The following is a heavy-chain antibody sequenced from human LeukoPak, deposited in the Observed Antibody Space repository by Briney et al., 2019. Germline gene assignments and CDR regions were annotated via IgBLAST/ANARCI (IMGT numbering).Heavy chain of an antibody. CDR2: IYHSGST. V-gene: IGHV4-59*12. D-gene: IGHD3-22*01. Sequence: PSETLSLTCTVSGGSISSYYWSWIRQPPGKGLEWIGYIYHSGSTYYNPSLKSRVTISVDRSKNQFSLKLSSVTAADTAVYYCARGVYDSSGYYLDYWGQGTLVTVSS. CDR3: ARGVYDSSGYYLDY. CDR1: GGSISSYY. J-gene: IGHJ4*02.